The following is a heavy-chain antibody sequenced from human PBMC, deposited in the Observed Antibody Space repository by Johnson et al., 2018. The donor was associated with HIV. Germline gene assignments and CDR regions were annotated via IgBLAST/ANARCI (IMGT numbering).Heavy chain of an antibody. Sequence: QVQLVESGGGVVQPGRSLRLSCAASGFTFSNYGMHWVRQAPGKGLEWVAFIRYDGSNKYYTDSVKGQFTISRDNSKNTLYLQMNSLRAEDTAVYYFAKDKGVWGFDAFDIWGQGTMVTVSS. V-gene: IGHV3-30*02. D-gene: IGHD3-16*01. CDR2: IRYDGSNK. J-gene: IGHJ3*02. CDR1: GFTFSNYG. CDR3: AKDKGVWGFDAFDI.